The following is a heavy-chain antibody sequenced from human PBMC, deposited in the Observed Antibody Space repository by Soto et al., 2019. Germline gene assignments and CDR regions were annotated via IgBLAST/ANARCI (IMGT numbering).Heavy chain of an antibody. V-gene: IGHV1-3*01. D-gene: IGHD3-9*01. J-gene: IGHJ4*02. CDR2: INAGNGNT. CDR1: GYTFTSYA. Sequence: ASVKVSCKASGYTFTSYAMHWVRQAPGQGLEWMGWINAGNGNTKFSQKFQGRVTITRDTSASTAYMELSSLRSEDTAVYYCARAILSFSDSLTGYPYYFDYWGRRTLVTVSS. CDR3: ARAILSFSDSLTGYPYYFDY.